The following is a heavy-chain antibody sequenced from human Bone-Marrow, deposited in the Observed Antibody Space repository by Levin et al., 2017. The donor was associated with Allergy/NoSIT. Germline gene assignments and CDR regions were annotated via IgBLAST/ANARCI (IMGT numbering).Heavy chain of an antibody. Sequence: GGSLRLSCGASGFSISAFWMSWVRQSPGKGLEWVTNFSPEGSVRRYADSVRGRFTISRDNTRNEMYLEMDNLGVDDTAVYYCVKACTGDYGAFEVWGQGTTVTVSS. CDR3: VKACTGDYGAFEV. D-gene: IGHD3-16*01. CDR2: FSPEGSVR. J-gene: IGHJ3*01. CDR1: GFSISAFW. V-gene: IGHV3-7*02.